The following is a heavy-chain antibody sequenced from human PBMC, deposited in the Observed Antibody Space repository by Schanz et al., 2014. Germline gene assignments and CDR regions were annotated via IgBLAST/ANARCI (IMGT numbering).Heavy chain of an antibody. V-gene: IGHV3-48*01. CDR1: GFTFSSYS. D-gene: IGHD2-15*01. CDR2: ISSSSSTR. Sequence: VQLVESGGGVVQPGRSLRLSCAASGFTFSSYSMNWVRQAPGKGLEWVSYISSSSSTRYYADSVKGRFTISRDNAKNSLFLQMNSLRAEDTAVYYCAKTPREYCNYDNCPNWFDSWGQGTLVTASS. J-gene: IGHJ5*01. CDR3: AKTPREYCNYDNCPNWFDS.